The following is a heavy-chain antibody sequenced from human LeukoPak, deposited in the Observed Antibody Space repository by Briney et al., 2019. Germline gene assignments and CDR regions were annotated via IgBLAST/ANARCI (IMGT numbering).Heavy chain of an antibody. Sequence: GGSLRLSCAASGFTFSIYSMNWGRQAPGRGVEWVSYISSGSSTIYYTHSVKVRFTISRDNPKNSLYLQMNSLRAEDTAVYYCANSAGGSGYYRPLDYWGQGTLVTVSS. CDR1: GFTFSIYS. V-gene: IGHV3-48*01. J-gene: IGHJ4*02. D-gene: IGHD3-22*01. CDR3: ANSAGGSGYYRPLDY. CDR2: ISSGSSTI.